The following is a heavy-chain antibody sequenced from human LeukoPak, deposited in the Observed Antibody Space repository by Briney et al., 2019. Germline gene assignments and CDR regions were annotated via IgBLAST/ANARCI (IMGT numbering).Heavy chain of an antibody. Sequence: GGSLRLSCAASGFTFSSYWMSWVRQAPGKGLEWVANIKQDGSEKYYVDSVKGRFTISRDNAKNSLYLQMNSLRAEDTAVYYCARVSIRPYSSSWYWFDPWGQGTLVTVSS. CDR1: GFTFSSYW. V-gene: IGHV3-7*01. CDR2: IKQDGSEK. J-gene: IGHJ5*02. D-gene: IGHD6-13*01. CDR3: ARVSIRPYSSSWYWFDP.